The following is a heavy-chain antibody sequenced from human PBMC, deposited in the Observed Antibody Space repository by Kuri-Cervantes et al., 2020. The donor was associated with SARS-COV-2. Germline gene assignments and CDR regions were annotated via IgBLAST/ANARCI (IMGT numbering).Heavy chain of an antibody. V-gene: IGHV1-24*01. J-gene: IGHJ4*02. D-gene: IGHD1-7*01. CDR2: FDPEDGET. CDR3: AIARGHNWNYDFDY. CDR1: GYTLTELS. Sequence: ASVKVSCKVSGYTLTELSMHWVRQAPGKGLEWMGGFDPEDGETIYAQKFQGRVTMTEDTSTSTAYMELSSLRSEDTAVYYCAIARGHNWNYDFDYWGQGTLVTVS.